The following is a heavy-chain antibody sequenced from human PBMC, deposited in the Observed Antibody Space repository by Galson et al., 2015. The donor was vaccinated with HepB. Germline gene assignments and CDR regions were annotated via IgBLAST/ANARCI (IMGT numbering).Heavy chain of an antibody. CDR1: GYTFTNYG. D-gene: IGHD3-10*01. Sequence: SVKVSCKASGYTFTNYGISWVRQAPGQGLEWMGWISPYNADTTYAQSLQGRVTMTTDTSTYTGYMELRSLRSDDTAVYYCARDQDITMVRGVQTEDYWGQGTLVTVSS. CDR2: ISPYNADT. J-gene: IGHJ4*02. CDR3: ARDQDITMVRGVQTEDY. V-gene: IGHV1-18*01.